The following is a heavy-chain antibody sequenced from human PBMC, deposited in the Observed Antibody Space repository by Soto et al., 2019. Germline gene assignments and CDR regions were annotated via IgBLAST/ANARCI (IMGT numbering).Heavy chain of an antibody. D-gene: IGHD5-18*01. CDR2: INHSGST. J-gene: IGHJ2*01. CDR3: ARGSHGYNSGHHWFFDL. Sequence: SETLSLTCAVYGGSFNTFYWSWVRQTPGQGLVWIGEINHSGSTNYGPSLKSRVTISVDTSKSQVSLKLSSVTAADTAVYYCARGSHGYNSGHHWFFDLWGRGTLVTVSS. V-gene: IGHV4-34*01. CDR1: GGSFNTFY.